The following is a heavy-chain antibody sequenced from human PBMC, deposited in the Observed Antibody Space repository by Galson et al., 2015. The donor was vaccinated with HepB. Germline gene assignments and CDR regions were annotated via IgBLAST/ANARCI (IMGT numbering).Heavy chain of an antibody. CDR3: AKVLRAAAALFDY. Sequence: SLRLSCAASGFSFSSYGMHWVRQAPGKGLEWVAFIRYDGSNKYYADSVKGRFTISRDNSKNTLYLQMNSLRAEDTAVYYCAKVLRAAAALFDYWGQGTLVTVSS. V-gene: IGHV3-30*02. D-gene: IGHD6-13*01. J-gene: IGHJ4*02. CDR2: IRYDGSNK. CDR1: GFSFSSYG.